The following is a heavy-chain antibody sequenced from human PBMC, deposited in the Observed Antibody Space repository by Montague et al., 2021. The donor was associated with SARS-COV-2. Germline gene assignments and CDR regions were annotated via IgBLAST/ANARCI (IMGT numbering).Heavy chain of an antibody. CDR1: GGSISSYY. Sequence: SETLSLTCTVSGGSISSYYWSWIWQPPGKGLEWIAYIHYSGRTNFNPSLRSRVTMSVDTSKSQFSLKLSSVTAADTAVYYCARVVYCGSSGCYTPYYMDVWGKGTTVTVSS. D-gene: IGHD2-2*02. V-gene: IGHV4-59*01. J-gene: IGHJ6*03. CDR3: ARVVYCGSSGCYTPYYMDV. CDR2: IHYSGRT.